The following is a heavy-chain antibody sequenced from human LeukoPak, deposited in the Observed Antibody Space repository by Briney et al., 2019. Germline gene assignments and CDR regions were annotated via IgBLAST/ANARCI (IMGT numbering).Heavy chain of an antibody. D-gene: IGHD3-9*01. J-gene: IGHJ4*02. V-gene: IGHV4-38-2*02. Sequence: SETLSLTCTVSSYSLTSGYYWGWIRPPPGKGLEWIGSIYHSGTTYYNPSLKSRVTISVDTSKNQFSLNLSSVTAADTAVYYCARVSRGYDILYWGQGTLVTVSS. CDR3: ARVSRGYDILY. CDR2: IYHSGTT. CDR1: SYSLTSGYY.